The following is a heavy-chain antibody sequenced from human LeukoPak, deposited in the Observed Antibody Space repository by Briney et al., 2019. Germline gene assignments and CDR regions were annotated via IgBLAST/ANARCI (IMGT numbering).Heavy chain of an antibody. V-gene: IGHV3-30*04. Sequence: PGGSLRLSCAASGFTFSSYAMHWVRQAPGKGLEWVAVISYDGSNKYYADSVKGRFTISRDNSKNTLYLQMNSLRAEDTAVYYCARVRDSSSWYSLADAFDIWGQGTMVTVSS. J-gene: IGHJ3*02. CDR3: ARVRDSSSWYSLADAFDI. CDR2: ISYDGSNK. CDR1: GFTFSSYA. D-gene: IGHD6-13*01.